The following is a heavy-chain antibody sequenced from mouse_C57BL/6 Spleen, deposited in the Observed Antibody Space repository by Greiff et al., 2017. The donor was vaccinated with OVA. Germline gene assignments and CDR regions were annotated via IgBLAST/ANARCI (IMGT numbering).Heavy chain of an antibody. D-gene: IGHD1-1*01. CDR2: IRNKANGYTT. V-gene: IGHV7-3*01. CDR1: GFTFTDYY. CDR3: ARITTVVASYAMDY. Sequence: EVKLVESGGGLVQPGGSLSLSCAASGFTFTDYYMSWVRQPPGKALEWLGFIRNKANGYTTEYSASVKGRFTIYRDNTQSILYLQMNALRAVDSATYYCARITTVVASYAMDYWGQGTSVTVSS. J-gene: IGHJ4*01.